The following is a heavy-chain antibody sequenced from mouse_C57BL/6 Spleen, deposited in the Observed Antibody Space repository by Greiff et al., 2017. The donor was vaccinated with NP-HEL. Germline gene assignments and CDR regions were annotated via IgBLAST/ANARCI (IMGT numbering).Heavy chain of an antibody. CDR3: ARSSSLTYWYFDV. D-gene: IGHD1-1*01. CDR2: ISSGSSTI. J-gene: IGHJ1*03. Sequence: EVQLVESGGGLVKPGGSLKLSCAASGFTFSDYGMHWVRQAPEKGLEWVAYISSGSSTIYYADTVKGRFTISRDNAKNTLFLQMTSLRSEDTAMYYCARSSSLTYWYFDVWGTGTTVTVSS. CDR1: GFTFSDYG. V-gene: IGHV5-17*01.